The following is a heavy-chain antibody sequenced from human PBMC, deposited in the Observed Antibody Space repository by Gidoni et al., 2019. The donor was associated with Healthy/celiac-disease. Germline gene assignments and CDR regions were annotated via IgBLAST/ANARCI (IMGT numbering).Heavy chain of an antibody. CDR1: AGSISSRSYY. CDR3: ATVERITMIVVVIPGAFDI. CDR2: IYYIGST. D-gene: IGHD3-22*01. J-gene: IGHJ3*02. V-gene: IGHV4-39*01. Sequence: QLQLQESGPGPVKPSETLSLTCTVSAGSISSRSYYWGWIRQPPGKGVKWIGGIYYIGSTYYNPSLKSRVTISVDTSKNQFSLKLSAVTAADTAVYYCATVERITMIVVVIPGAFDIWGQGTMVTVSS.